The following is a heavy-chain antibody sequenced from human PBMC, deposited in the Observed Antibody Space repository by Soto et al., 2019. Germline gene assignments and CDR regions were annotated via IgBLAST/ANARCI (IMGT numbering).Heavy chain of an antibody. Sequence: GGSLRLSCAASGFIFSSSWMSWVRQAPGKGLEWVAYIKQDGSEKDYVDSVKGRFTISRDNAKNSLYLQMHSLRAEDTAVYYCARDEVGATFQYYFDYWGQGILVTVSS. CDR2: IKQDGSEK. D-gene: IGHD1-26*01. J-gene: IGHJ4*02. CDR3: ARDEVGATFQYYFDY. V-gene: IGHV3-7*05. CDR1: GFIFSSSW.